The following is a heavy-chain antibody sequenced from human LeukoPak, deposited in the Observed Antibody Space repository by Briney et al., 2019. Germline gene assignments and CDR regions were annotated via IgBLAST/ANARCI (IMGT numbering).Heavy chain of an antibody. CDR2: INPSSGGT. Sequence: ASVKVSCKASGYTFTDYYIHWVRQAPGQGLEWMGWINPSSGGTNYAQKFQGRVTVTRVTSINTAYMGLTRLTSDDTAVYYCASVYSGYDLAQLGYWGQGTLVTVSS. V-gene: IGHV1-2*02. D-gene: IGHD5-12*01. J-gene: IGHJ4*02. CDR3: ASVYSGYDLAQLGY. CDR1: GYTFTDYY.